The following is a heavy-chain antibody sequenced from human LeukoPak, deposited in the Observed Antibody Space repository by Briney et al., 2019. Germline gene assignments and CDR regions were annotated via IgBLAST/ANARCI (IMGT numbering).Heavy chain of an antibody. Sequence: GGSLRLSCAASGFTFRSYGMHWVRQAPGKGLEWVAVISYDGSNQYSADSVKGRFTISRDNSKNTLFLQMNSLRAEDTAVYYCARSPKLGIFDYWGQGTLVTVSS. J-gene: IGHJ4*02. CDR2: ISYDGSNQ. CDR3: ARSPKLGIFDY. V-gene: IGHV3-30*03. CDR1: GFTFRSYG. D-gene: IGHD7-27*01.